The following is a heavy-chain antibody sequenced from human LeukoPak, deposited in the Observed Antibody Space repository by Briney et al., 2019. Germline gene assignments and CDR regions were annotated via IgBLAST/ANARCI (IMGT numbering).Heavy chain of an antibody. CDR1: GFTFSSYG. J-gene: IGHJ4*02. CDR3: AKGIAAAWGFFDY. D-gene: IGHD6-13*01. V-gene: IGHV3-30*18. Sequence: GGSLRLSCAASGFTFSSYGMHWVRQAPGKGLEWVAVISYDGSNKYYADSVKGRFTISRDNSKNTLYLQMNSLRAEDTAVYYCAKGIAAAWGFFDYWGQGTLVTVSS. CDR2: ISYDGSNK.